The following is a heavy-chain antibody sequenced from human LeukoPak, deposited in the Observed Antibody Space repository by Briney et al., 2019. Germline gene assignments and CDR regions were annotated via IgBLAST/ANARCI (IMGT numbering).Heavy chain of an antibody. J-gene: IGHJ3*02. CDR2: IVPIFGTA. Sequence: SVKVSCKASGGTFSSYAISWVRQAPGQGLEWMGGIVPIFGTANYAQKFQGRVTITADESTSTAYMELSSLRSEDTAVYYCARDRGIEDSSGTHGAFDIWGQGTMVTVSS. V-gene: IGHV1-69*13. D-gene: IGHD3-22*01. CDR3: ARDRGIEDSSGTHGAFDI. CDR1: GGTFSSYA.